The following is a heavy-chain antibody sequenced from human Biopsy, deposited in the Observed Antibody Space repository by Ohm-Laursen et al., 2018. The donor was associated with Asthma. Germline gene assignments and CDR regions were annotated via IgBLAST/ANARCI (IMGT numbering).Heavy chain of an antibody. V-gene: IGHV3-30*18. CDR2: ISYDGSDK. CDR3: AKHTLSLTDFYGMDV. J-gene: IGHJ6*02. Sequence: SLRLSCTASGFAVSRDYMYWVRQAPGKGLEWVAGISYDGSDKYYGDSVKGRFSITRDNSKNTLDLHLNSLRTEDTAVYYCAKHTLSLTDFYGMDVWGQGTTVTVSS. CDR1: GFAVSRDY. D-gene: IGHD1-20*01.